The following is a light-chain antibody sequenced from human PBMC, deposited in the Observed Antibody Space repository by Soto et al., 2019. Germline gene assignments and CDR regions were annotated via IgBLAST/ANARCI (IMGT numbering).Light chain of an antibody. CDR1: QSISSW. Sequence: DIQMTQSPSTLSASVGDRVTITCRASQSISSWLAWYQQKPGKAPKLLIYDASSLESGVPSRFSGSGSGTEFTLTISSLQTDDFATYYCQQYNSYSSPFGQGTKVEIK. J-gene: IGKJ1*01. CDR2: DAS. V-gene: IGKV1-5*01. CDR3: QQYNSYSSP.